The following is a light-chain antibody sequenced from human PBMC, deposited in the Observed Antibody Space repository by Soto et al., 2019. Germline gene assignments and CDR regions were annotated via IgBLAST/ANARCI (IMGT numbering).Light chain of an antibody. Sequence: EIVLTQSPGTLSLSPGERATLSCRASQSVSSSYLAWYQQKPGQAPRLLICGASSRATGIPDRFSGSGSGTDFTLTISRLEPEDFAVYYCQQYGSSPLTFGGGTKVAIK. CDR2: GAS. V-gene: IGKV3-20*01. CDR1: QSVSSSY. J-gene: IGKJ4*01. CDR3: QQYGSSPLT.